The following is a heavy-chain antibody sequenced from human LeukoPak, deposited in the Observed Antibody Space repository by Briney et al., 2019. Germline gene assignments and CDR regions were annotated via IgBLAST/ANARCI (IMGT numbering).Heavy chain of an antibody. CDR1: GYTFTDYY. CDR3: ASTTQTDDYGDY. CDR2: INPKSGGR. V-gene: IGHV1-2*02. Sequence: ASVKVSCKASGYTFTDYYMHWVRQAPGQGLEWMGWINPKSGGRSYAQRFQGRVTMTRDTSISTAYMELSRLRSDDTAVYYCASTTQTDDYGDYWGQGTLVTVSS. D-gene: IGHD1-1*01. J-gene: IGHJ4*02.